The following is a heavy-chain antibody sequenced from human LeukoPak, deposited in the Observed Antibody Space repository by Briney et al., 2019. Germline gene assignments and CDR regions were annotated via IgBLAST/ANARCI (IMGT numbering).Heavy chain of an antibody. CDR2: IKQDGSEK. CDR1: GFTFSSYW. V-gene: IGHV3-7*04. Sequence: GGSLRLSCAASGFTFSSYWMSWVRQAPGKGLEWVANIKQDGSEKYYVDSVKGRFTISRDNAKNSLYLQMNSLRAEDTAVYYCARVGDFWGAETMDVWGQGTTVTVSS. D-gene: IGHD3-3*01. CDR3: ARVGDFWGAETMDV. J-gene: IGHJ6*02.